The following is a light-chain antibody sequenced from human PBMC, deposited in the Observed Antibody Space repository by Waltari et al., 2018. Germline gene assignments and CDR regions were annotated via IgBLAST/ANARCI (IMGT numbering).Light chain of an antibody. CDR2: SAS. Sequence: TRMTQSPSSVSASVGDNITSTCRASQDIGRSLVWYQQTPGRAPKSLISSASTLRGGVPSRFRGSGSGTDFALTITNLQPEDFATYFCQQYQTYPLTFGPGTRVDFK. V-gene: IGKV1-16*01. J-gene: IGKJ3*01. CDR3: QQYQTYPLT. CDR1: QDIGRS.